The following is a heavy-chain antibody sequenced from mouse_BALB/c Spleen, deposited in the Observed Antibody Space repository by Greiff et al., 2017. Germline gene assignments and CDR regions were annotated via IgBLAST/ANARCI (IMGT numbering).Heavy chain of an antibody. CDR1: GFAFSSYD. V-gene: IGHV5-12-1*01. J-gene: IGHJ1*01. CDR3: ARQGYGNWYFDV. Sequence: EVKLMESGGGLVKPGGSLKLSCAASGFAFSSYDMSWVRQTPEKRLEWVADISSGGGSTYYPDTVKGRFTISRDNAKNTLYLQMSSLKSEDTAMYYCARQGYGNWYFDVWGAGTTVTVSS. D-gene: IGHD2-10*02. CDR2: ISSGGGST.